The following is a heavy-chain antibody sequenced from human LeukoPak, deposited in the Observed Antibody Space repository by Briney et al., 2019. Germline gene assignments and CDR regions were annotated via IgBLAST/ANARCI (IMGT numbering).Heavy chain of an antibody. V-gene: IGHV1-69*01. CDR3: ARYYDILTGYPRWFDP. J-gene: IGHJ5*02. D-gene: IGHD3-9*01. Sequence: SVKVSCKASGGTFSSYAISWVRQAPGQGLEWMGGIIPIFGTANYAQKFQGRVTITADESTSTAYMELSSLRSEDTAVYYCARYYDILTGYPRWFDPWGQGTLVTVSS. CDR1: GGTFSSYA. CDR2: IIPIFGTA.